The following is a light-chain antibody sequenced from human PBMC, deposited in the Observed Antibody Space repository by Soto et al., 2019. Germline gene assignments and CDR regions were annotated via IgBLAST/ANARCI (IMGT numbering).Light chain of an antibody. Sequence: QPVLTQPASVSGSPGQSITISCTGTSSDVGSYNLVSWYQQHLDKAPKLMIYEVSKRPSGVSNRFSGSKSGNTASLTISGLQAEDEADYYCCSYAGSSTWVFGGGTKLTVL. J-gene: IGLJ3*02. V-gene: IGLV2-23*02. CDR3: CSYAGSSTWV. CDR2: EVS. CDR1: SSDVGSYNL.